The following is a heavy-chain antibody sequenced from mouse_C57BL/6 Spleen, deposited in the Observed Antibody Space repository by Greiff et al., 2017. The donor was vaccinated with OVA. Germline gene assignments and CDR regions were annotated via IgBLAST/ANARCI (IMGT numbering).Heavy chain of an antibody. Sequence: VQLVESGPELVKPGASVKISCKASGYAFSSSWMNWVKQRPGKGLEWIGRIYPGDGDTNYNGKFKGKATLTADKSSSTAYMQLSSLTSEDSAVYFCAREAQATYYAMDYWGQGTSVTVSS. J-gene: IGHJ4*01. CDR3: AREAQATYYAMDY. V-gene: IGHV1-82*01. D-gene: IGHD3-2*02. CDR1: GYAFSSSW. CDR2: IYPGDGDT.